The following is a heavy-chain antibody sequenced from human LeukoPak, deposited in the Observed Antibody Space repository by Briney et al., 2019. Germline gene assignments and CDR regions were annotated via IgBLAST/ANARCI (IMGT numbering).Heavy chain of an antibody. CDR1: GFTFSDYY. Sequence: GGSLRLSCAASGFTFSDYYMSWIRQAPGKGLEWVSYISSSNTYTTYADSVKGRFTISRDNAKNSLYPQMNSLRAEDTAVYYCARDRGVGDSSNWYDYWGQGTLVTVSS. J-gene: IGHJ5*01. CDR3: ARDRGVGDSSNWYDY. D-gene: IGHD6-13*01. V-gene: IGHV3-11*06. CDR2: ISSSNTYT.